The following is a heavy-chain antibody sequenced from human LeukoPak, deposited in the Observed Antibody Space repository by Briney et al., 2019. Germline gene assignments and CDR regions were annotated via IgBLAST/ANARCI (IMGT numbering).Heavy chain of an antibody. CDR1: GYSFTDYY. D-gene: IGHD6-19*01. CDR3: ARGPSSGWYRGWFDP. Sequence: ASVKVSCKASGYSFTDYYIHWVRQAPGQGLEWMGIINPSGGSTSYAQKFQGRVTMTRDTSTSTVYMELSSLRSEDTAVYYCARGPSSGWYRGWFDPWGQGTLVTVSS. V-gene: IGHV1-46*01. CDR2: INPSGGST. J-gene: IGHJ5*02.